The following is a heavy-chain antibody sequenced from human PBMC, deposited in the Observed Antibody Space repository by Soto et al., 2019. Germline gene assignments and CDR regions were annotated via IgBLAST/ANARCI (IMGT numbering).Heavy chain of an antibody. CDR3: ARINYEFWSGYYTYYGMDV. CDR2: IFSNDEK. J-gene: IGHJ6*02. V-gene: IGHV2-26*01. CDR1: GFSLSNARMG. D-gene: IGHD3-3*01. Sequence: QVTLKESGPVLVKPTETLTLTCTVSGFSLSNARMGVSWIRQPPGKALEWLAHIFSNDEKSYSTTLKSRHTISKDTTKSQVVLTMTNMDPVDTATYYCARINYEFWSGYYTYYGMDVWGQGTTVTVSS.